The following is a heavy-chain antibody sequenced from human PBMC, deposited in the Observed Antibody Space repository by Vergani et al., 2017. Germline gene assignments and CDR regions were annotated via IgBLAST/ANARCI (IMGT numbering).Heavy chain of an antibody. CDR3: ARANPRNSGYDYLYYYHAMDV. J-gene: IGHJ6*02. Sequence: EVQLLEPGGALVQPGGSLRLSCAASGFTFNNYAMNWVRQAPGKGLEWVSGISGSGGSTYYAGSVKGRFTISRDSSKNTLYLQMNSLSAGDTAVYYCARANPRNSGYDYLYYYHAMDVWGQGTTVTVSS. D-gene: IGHD5-12*01. CDR2: ISGSGGST. V-gene: IGHV3-23*01. CDR1: GFTFNNYA.